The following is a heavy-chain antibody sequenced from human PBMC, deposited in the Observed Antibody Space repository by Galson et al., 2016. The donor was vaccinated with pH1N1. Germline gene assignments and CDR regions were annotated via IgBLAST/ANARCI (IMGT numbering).Heavy chain of an antibody. CDR2: ITGSGGST. CDR3: VRAVGRAEAH. J-gene: IGHJ4*02. CDR1: GLTFSSYA. Sequence: SLRLSCAASGLTFSSYAMHWVRQAPGRGLEWVSTITGSGGSTYYPDSVKGRFTISRDNSKNSLYLQMNSLRAEDTAMYYCVRAVGRAEAHWGQGTLVTVSP. D-gene: IGHD1-26*01. V-gene: IGHV3-23*01.